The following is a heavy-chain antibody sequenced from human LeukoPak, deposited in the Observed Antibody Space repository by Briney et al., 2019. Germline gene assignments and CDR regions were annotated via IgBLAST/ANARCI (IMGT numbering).Heavy chain of an antibody. J-gene: IGHJ4*02. CDR3: ARGPSRCSSSSCDLHY. V-gene: IGHV1-18*01. Sequence: ASVKVSCKASGYTFTSYGISWVRQAPGQGLEWMGWISAYNGNTNYAQKLQGRVTMTTDTSTSTAYMELRSLRSDDTAVYYCARGPSRCSSSSCDLHYWGQGTLVTVSS. D-gene: IGHD2-2*01. CDR2: ISAYNGNT. CDR1: GYTFTSYG.